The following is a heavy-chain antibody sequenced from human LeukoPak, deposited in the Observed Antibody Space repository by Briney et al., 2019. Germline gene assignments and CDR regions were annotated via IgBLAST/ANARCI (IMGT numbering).Heavy chain of an antibody. Sequence: SETLSLTCTVSGGSISSYYWSWIRQPPGKGLEWIGYIYYSGSTNCNPSLKSRVTISVDTSKNQFSLKLSSVTAADTAVYYCARVGWSDYWYFDLWGRGTLVTVSS. D-gene: IGHD3-3*01. CDR1: GGSISSYY. V-gene: IGHV4-59*01. CDR2: IYYSGST. J-gene: IGHJ2*01. CDR3: ARVGWSDYWYFDL.